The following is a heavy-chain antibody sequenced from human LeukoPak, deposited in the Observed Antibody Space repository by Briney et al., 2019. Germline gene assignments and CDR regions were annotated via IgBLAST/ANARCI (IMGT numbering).Heavy chain of an antibody. Sequence: GGSLRLSCAASGFTFSSYSMNWVHQAPGKGLEWVSSISSSSSYIYYADSVKGRFTISRDNAKNSLYLQMTSLRAEDTAVYYCARGDPYGDYGVPSDYWGQGTLVTVSS. D-gene: IGHD4-17*01. V-gene: IGHV3-21*01. CDR2: ISSSSSYI. CDR3: ARGDPYGDYGVPSDY. CDR1: GFTFSSYS. J-gene: IGHJ4*02.